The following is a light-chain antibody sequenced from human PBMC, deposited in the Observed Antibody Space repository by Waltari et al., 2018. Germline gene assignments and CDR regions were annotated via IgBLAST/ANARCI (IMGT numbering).Light chain of an antibody. V-gene: IGLV2-14*03. CDR2: DVS. J-gene: IGLJ1*01. Sequence: QSALTQSASVSGSPGQSITISCTGTSSDVGGYNYVSWYQQHPGKAPKLMIYDVSNRPSGVSNRFSGSKSGNMASLTISGLQAEDEADYYCSSYATSSPYVFGTGTKVTVL. CDR1: SSDVGGYNY. CDR3: SSYATSSPYV.